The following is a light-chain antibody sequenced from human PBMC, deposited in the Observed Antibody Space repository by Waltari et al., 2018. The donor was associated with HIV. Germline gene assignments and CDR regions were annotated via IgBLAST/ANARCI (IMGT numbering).Light chain of an antibody. CDR3: QQFSSFPLT. CDR2: ASS. Sequence: AIQVTQSPSSLSASVGDRVIITCRTSQDIRTSLAWYQQRTGRAPPLLLSASSTLQSGVPSRFIGIGSGTTFTLNISRLHSEDFASYYCQQFSSFPLTFGGGTKIQIK. J-gene: IGKJ4*01. V-gene: IGKV1-13*02. CDR1: QDIRTS.